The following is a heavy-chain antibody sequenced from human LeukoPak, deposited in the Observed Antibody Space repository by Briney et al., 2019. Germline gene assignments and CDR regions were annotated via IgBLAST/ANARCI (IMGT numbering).Heavy chain of an antibody. J-gene: IGHJ3*01. CDR2: IFHSGST. Sequence: PSGTLSLTCAVSGGSISRSDWWSWVRQSPGKGLEWIGEIFHSGSTKYNPSLKSRVTISVDKSKNQFSLNLTSVTAADTAMYHCARDASLQTGAFDVWGQGTMVTVSS. CDR3: ARDASLQTGAFDV. CDR1: GGSISRSDW. V-gene: IGHV4-4*02. D-gene: IGHD5-24*01.